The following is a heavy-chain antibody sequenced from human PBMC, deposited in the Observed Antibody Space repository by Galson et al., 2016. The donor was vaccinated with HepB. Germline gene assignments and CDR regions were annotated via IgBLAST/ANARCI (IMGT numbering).Heavy chain of an antibody. V-gene: IGHV3-11*01. CDR2: IDSSHPIT. CDR1: GFTFSHYY. J-gene: IGHJ4*02. CDR3: ATTRLLDN. Sequence: SLRLSCAASGFTFSHYYMTWVRQPPGTGLDYISYIDSSHPITYYADSVKGRLTISRDNAKSSLYLQMSGLRPNDPAFYSCATTRLLDNWGQGILVTVSS.